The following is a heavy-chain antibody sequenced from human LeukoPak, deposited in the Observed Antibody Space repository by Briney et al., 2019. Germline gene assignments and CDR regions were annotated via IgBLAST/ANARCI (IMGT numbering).Heavy chain of an antibody. J-gene: IGHJ6*02. Sequence: GGSLRLSCAASQFTFTTYAMSWVRQAPGRGLEWVSSIGDSGVPTYYADSVKGRFTISRDNAKNSLYLQMNSLRAEDTAVYYCASLSTSFGMDVWGQGTTVTVSS. V-gene: IGHV3-23*01. CDR1: QFTFTTYA. D-gene: IGHD5/OR15-5a*01. CDR2: IGDSGVPT. CDR3: ASLSTSFGMDV.